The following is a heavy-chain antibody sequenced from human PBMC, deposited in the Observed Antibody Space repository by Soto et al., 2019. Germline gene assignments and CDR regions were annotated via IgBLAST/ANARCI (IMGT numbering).Heavy chain of an antibody. Sequence: GASVKVSCKASGYTFTSYGISWVRQAPGQGLEWMGWISAYNGNTNYAQKLQGRVTMTTDTSTSTAYMELRSLGFEDTGAYYCARRASRHFDYWGQGTLVTVSS. CDR3: ARRASRHFDY. CDR1: GYTFTSYG. V-gene: IGHV1-18*01. CDR2: ISAYNGNT. D-gene: IGHD6-13*01. J-gene: IGHJ4*02.